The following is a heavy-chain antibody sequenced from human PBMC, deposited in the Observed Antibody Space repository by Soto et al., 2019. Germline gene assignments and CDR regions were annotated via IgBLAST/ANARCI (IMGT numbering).Heavy chain of an antibody. CDR2: IYTSGST. CDR1: GGSISSYY. D-gene: IGHD6-13*01. CDR3: ARDKSSSWYSNWFDP. J-gene: IGHJ5*02. V-gene: IGHV4-4*07. Sequence: QVQLQESGPGLVKPSETLSLTCTVSGGSISSYYWSWIRQPAGKGLEWIGRIYTSGSTNYNPSLKSRVTMSVDTSKNQFSLKLSSVTAADTAVYYCARDKSSSWYSNWFDPWGQGTLVTVSS.